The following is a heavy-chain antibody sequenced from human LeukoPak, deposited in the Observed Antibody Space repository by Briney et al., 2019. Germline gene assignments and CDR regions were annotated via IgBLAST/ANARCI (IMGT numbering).Heavy chain of an antibody. CDR1: GGSIISAVHY. Sequence: SETLSLTCSVSGGSIISAVHYWDWIRQPPGKGLEWMGSILYTGSSWVKPSLHSRASISVDTSRNQFSLRLYSVSATDTALYYCARRASGSGGTQAGMDVWGQGTTVTVSS. V-gene: IGHV4-39*01. D-gene: IGHD2-15*01. J-gene: IGHJ6*02. CDR3: ARRASGSGGTQAGMDV. CDR2: ILYTGSS.